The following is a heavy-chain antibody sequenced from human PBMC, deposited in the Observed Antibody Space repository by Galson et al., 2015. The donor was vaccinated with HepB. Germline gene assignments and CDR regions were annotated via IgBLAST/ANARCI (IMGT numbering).Heavy chain of an antibody. V-gene: IGHV3-48*02. CDR1: GFTFSSYT. Sequence: SLRLSCAASGFTFSSYTMNWVRQAPGKGLESVSYISSTGTTMYYADSAKGRFTISRDNAQNSLYLQMNSLRDEDTAVYYCARVYFGSGSPSAYWYLDLWGRGALVTVSS. J-gene: IGHJ2*01. D-gene: IGHD3-10*01. CDR2: ISSTGTTM. CDR3: ARVYFGSGSPSAYWYLDL.